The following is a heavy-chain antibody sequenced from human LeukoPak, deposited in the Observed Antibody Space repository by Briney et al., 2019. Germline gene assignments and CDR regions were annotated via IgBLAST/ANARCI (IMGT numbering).Heavy chain of an antibody. J-gene: IGHJ4*02. V-gene: IGHV3-30*04. D-gene: IGHD6-13*01. CDR2: ISYDGTNR. Sequence: RSLRLSCAASGITSSPYSLSWVRQAPGKGLEWVAVISYDGTNRQYADSVKGRFSISRDNSKNTVYLQMNSLRHEDTALYYCAILGVAAAGTAYWGQGTLVTVSS. CDR1: GITSSPYS. CDR3: AILGVAAAGTAY.